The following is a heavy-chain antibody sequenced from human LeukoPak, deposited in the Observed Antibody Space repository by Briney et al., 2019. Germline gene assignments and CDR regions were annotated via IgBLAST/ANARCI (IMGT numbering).Heavy chain of an antibody. CDR1: GYTFTSYG. D-gene: IGHD6-13*01. Sequence: GASVKVSCKASGYTFTSYGISWVRQAPGQGLEWMGWISAYNGNTNYAQKLQGRVTMTTDTSTSTAYMELRSLRSDDTAVYYCAREGWQQLVGGTGYFDYWGQGTLVTVSS. CDR3: AREGWQQLVGGTGYFDY. J-gene: IGHJ4*02. V-gene: IGHV1-18*01. CDR2: ISAYNGNT.